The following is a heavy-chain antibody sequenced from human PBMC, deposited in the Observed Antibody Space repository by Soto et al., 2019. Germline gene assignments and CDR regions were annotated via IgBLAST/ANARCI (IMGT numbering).Heavy chain of an antibody. CDR1: GDSVSSNSAA. Sequence: SQTLSLTCAISGDSVSSNSAAWNWIRQSPSRGLEWLGRTYYRSKWYNDYAVSVKSRITINPDTSKNQFSLQLNSVTPEDTAVYYCARDFHSVRGYSGYEEAFDIWGQGTMVTVSS. CDR2: TYYRSKWYN. V-gene: IGHV6-1*01. D-gene: IGHD5-12*01. CDR3: ARDFHSVRGYSGYEEAFDI. J-gene: IGHJ3*02.